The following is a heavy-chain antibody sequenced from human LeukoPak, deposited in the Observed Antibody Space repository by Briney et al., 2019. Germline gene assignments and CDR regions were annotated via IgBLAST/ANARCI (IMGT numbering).Heavy chain of an antibody. V-gene: IGHV3-11*01. CDR3: ARDLTYYYDSSGYYFDY. J-gene: IGHJ4*02. Sequence: GGSLRLSCAASGFTFSDYYMSWIRQAPGKGLEWVSYISSSGSTVYYADSVKGRFTISRDNAKNSLYLQMNSLRAEDTAVYYCARDLTYYYDSSGYYFDYWGQGTLVTVSS. CDR1: GFTFSDYY. CDR2: ISSSGSTV. D-gene: IGHD3-22*01.